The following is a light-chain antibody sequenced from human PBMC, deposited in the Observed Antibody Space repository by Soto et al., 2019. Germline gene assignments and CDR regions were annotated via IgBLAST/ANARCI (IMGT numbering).Light chain of an antibody. V-gene: IGKV3-15*01. Sequence: EIVMTQSPATLSVSPGERATLSCRASQSINSNLAWYQQKPGQAPRLLIDGASTRATGIPARFSGSGFGTEFTLTISSLQSEEFEVYYCPQYNNWPLTFGQGTRLEIK. CDR3: PQYNNWPLT. CDR2: GAS. CDR1: QSINSN. J-gene: IGKJ5*01.